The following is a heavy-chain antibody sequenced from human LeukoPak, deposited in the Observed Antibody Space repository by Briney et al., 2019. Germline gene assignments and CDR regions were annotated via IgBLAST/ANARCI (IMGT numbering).Heavy chain of an antibody. CDR3: VRDLGGRSGH. V-gene: IGHV3-74*01. D-gene: IGHD1-26*01. J-gene: IGHJ4*02. CDR2: INEDGSTT. Sequence: GSLRLSCAASGFTFSSNWMHWVRQAPGKGLVWFSRINEDGSTTNYADSVKGRSTIFRDNAKNTLYLQMNSLRAEDTAVYYCVRDLGGRSGHWGQGTLVTVSS. CDR1: GFTFSSNW.